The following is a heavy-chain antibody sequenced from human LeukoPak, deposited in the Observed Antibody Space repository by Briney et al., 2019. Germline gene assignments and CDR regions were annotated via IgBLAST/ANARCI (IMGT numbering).Heavy chain of an antibody. CDR3: AKVMPPGRIRFYSYYMDV. CDR2: IRYDGSNE. CDR1: GFTFSSYA. D-gene: IGHD2-15*01. J-gene: IGHJ6*03. V-gene: IGHV3-30*02. Sequence: GGSLRLSCAASGFTFSSYAMSWVRQAPGKGLEWVAFIRYDGSNEYYADSVKGRFTISRDKSKNTLSLQMNGLRVEDTAVYYCAKVMPPGRIRFYSYYMDVWGKGTTVTVS.